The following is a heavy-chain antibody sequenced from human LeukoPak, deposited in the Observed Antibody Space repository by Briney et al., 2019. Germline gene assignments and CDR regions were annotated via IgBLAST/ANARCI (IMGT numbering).Heavy chain of an antibody. D-gene: IGHD4-23*01. CDR2: IRSSSTYT. Sequence: GGPLRLSCAASGFTFSSYSMNWVRQAPGKGLEWVSSIRSSSTYTYYADSVRGRFTISRDNAKNSLYLQMNSLRAEDTAVYYCAANSGLDYWGQGTLVTVSS. V-gene: IGHV3-21*01. J-gene: IGHJ4*02. CDR3: AANSGLDY. CDR1: GFTFSSYS.